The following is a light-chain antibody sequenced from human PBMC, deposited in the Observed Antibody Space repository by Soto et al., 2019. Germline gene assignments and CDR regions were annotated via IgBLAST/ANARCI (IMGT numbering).Light chain of an antibody. J-gene: IGKJ1*01. V-gene: IGKV3-20*01. Sequence: EIVLTQSPGTLSLSPGERATLSCRASQSVTSNYLAWYQQKPGQAPRLVIFGASTRDTGIPDRISGSGSGTDFTLTISRLEPEDFAVYHCQQYGSSPTTFGQGTKVDIK. CDR2: GAS. CDR3: QQYGSSPTT. CDR1: QSVTSNY.